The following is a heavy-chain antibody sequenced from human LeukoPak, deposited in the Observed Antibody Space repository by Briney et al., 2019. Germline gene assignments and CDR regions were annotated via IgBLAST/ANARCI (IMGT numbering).Heavy chain of an antibody. CDR3: AKDLENSSSWFGGYFDY. J-gene: IGHJ4*02. Sequence: GGSLRLSCAASGFTFSSYAMSWVRQAPGKGLEWVSAISGSGGSTYYADSVKGRFTISRDNSKNTLHLQMNSLRAEDTAVYYCAKDLENSSSWFGGYFDYWGQGTLVTVSS. D-gene: IGHD6-13*01. V-gene: IGHV3-23*01. CDR2: ISGSGGST. CDR1: GFTFSSYA.